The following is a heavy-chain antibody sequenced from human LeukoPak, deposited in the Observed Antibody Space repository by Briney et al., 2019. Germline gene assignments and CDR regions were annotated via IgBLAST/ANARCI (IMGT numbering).Heavy chain of an antibody. CDR3: ARSPHEGGIVPAAKDC. Sequence: ASVKVSCKASGYTFANFGISWVRQAPGQGLEWMGWISGYNGDTNYAQKLQDRVTMTTDTSTSTAYMELRSLRSDDTAVYYCARSPHEGGIVPAAKDCWGQGTLVTVSS. CDR1: GYTFANFG. CDR2: ISGYNGDT. V-gene: IGHV1-18*01. J-gene: IGHJ4*02. D-gene: IGHD2-2*01.